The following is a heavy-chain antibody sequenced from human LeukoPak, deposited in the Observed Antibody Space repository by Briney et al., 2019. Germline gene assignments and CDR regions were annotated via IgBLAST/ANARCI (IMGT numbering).Heavy chain of an antibody. J-gene: IGHJ4*02. V-gene: IGHV3-15*01. CDR2: IKSKTDGGTT. D-gene: IGHD2-2*01. Sequence: GGSLRLSCAASGFTFTNAYMNWVRQAPGKGLEWVGRIKSKTDGGTTNYAAPAKGRFTISRDDSKNTLFLQMDSLKTEDTAIYYCTDYASRGQGTLVTVSS. CDR3: TDYAS. CDR1: GFTFTNAY.